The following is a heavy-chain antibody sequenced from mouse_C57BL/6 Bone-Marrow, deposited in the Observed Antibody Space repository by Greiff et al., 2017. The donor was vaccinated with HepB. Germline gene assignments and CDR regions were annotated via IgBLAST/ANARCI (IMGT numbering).Heavy chain of an antibody. Sequence: EVQLVESGGDLVKPGGSLKLSCAASGFTFSSYGMSWVRQTPDKRLEWVATISSGGSYTYYPDSVKGRFTISRDNAKNTLYLQMSSLKSEDTAMYYCARLWGYWGQGTTLTVSS. J-gene: IGHJ2*01. CDR2: ISSGGSYT. CDR1: GFTFSSYG. CDR3: ARLWGY. V-gene: IGHV5-6*01.